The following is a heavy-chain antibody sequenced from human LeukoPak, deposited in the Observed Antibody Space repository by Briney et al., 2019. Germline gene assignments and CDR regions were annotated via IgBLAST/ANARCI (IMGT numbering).Heavy chain of an antibody. J-gene: IGHJ4*02. V-gene: IGHV3-30*03. CDR1: GSSFSTHA. Sequence: PGGSLRLSSAASGSSFSTHAMHWVRQAPGKGLEWVGVISYDGSDKYYVDSVKGRFTISRDNSKNTLYLQMNSLRAEDTAVYYCAGAIGYFDYWGQGTLVTVSS. D-gene: IGHD2-21*01. CDR3: AGAIGYFDY. CDR2: ISYDGSDK.